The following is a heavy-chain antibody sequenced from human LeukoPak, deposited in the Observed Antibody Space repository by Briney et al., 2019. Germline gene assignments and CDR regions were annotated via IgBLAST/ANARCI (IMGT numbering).Heavy chain of an antibody. Sequence: SQTLSLTCTVSGGSISSGGYYWSWIRQHPGKGLEWIGYIYASGSTTYNPSLKSRVTISIDTSKNQFSLKLSSVTAADTAVYYCARRATMLAGGYFDYWGQGTLVSVSS. CDR2: IYASGST. CDR3: ARRATMLAGGYFDY. D-gene: IGHD5-12*01. CDR1: GGSISSGGYY. V-gene: IGHV4-61*09. J-gene: IGHJ4*02.